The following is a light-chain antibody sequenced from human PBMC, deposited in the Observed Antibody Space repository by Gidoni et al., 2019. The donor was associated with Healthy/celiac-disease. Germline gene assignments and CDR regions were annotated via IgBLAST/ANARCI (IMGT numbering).Light chain of an antibody. J-gene: IGKJ2*01. Sequence: DSQMTPSPSTLSASVGDRVTITCRASQSISSCLAWYQQKPGKAPKLLIYKASSLESGVPSRFSGSGSGTEFTLTISILQPDDFATYYCQQYNSYSLYTFGQGTKLEIK. CDR1: QSISSC. V-gene: IGKV1-5*03. CDR2: KAS. CDR3: QQYNSYSLYT.